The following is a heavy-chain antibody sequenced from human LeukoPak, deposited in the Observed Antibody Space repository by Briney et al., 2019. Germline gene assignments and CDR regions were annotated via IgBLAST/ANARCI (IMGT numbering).Heavy chain of an antibody. J-gene: IGHJ2*01. V-gene: IGHV4-31*03. CDR2: IYYSGST. D-gene: IGHD3-22*01. CDR3: ASVRVSGYYARPYWYFDL. CDR1: GGSISSGGNY. Sequence: SETLSLTCTVSGGSISSGGNYWSWIRQHPGKGLEWIGYIYYSGSTYYNPSLKSRVTISVDTSKNQFSLKLSSVTAADTAVYYCASVRVSGYYARPYWYFDLWGRGTLVTVSS.